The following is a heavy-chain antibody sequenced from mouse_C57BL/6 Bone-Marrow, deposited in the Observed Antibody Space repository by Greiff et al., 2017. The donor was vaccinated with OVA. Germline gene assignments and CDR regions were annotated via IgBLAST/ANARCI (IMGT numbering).Heavy chain of an antibody. CDR2: INPNYGTT. Sequence: EVQLQESGPELVKPGASVKLSCKASGYSFTDYNMNWVKQSTGKSLEWIGVINPNYGTTSYNQKFKGKATLTVDQSSSTAYMQLNSLTSEDSAVYYCARKGLYYFSWFAYWGQGTLVTVSA. CDR1: GYSFTDYN. J-gene: IGHJ3*01. D-gene: IGHD1-1*01. V-gene: IGHV1-39*01. CDR3: ARKGLYYFSWFAY.